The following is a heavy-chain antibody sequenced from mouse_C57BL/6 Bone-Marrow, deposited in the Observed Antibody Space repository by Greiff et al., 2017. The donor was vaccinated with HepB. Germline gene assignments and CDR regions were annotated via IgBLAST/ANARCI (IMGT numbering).Heavy chain of an antibody. CDR2: IYPRDGST. CDR3: ARPRYGRGFAY. V-gene: IGHV1-85*01. CDR1: GYTFTSYD. J-gene: IGHJ3*01. Sequence: QVQLQQSGPELVKPGASVKLSCKASGYTFTSYDINWVKQRPGQGLEWIGWIYPRDGSTKYNEKVKGKATLTVDTSSSTAYMELHSLTSEDSAVYFCARPRYGRGFAYWGQGTLVTVSA. D-gene: IGHD1-1*01.